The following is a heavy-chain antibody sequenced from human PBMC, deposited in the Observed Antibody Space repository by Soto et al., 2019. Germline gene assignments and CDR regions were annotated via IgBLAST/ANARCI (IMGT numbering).Heavy chain of an antibody. Sequence: GASVKVSCKASGYTFTSYGISWVRQAPGQGLEWMGWISAYNGNTNYAQKLQGRVTMTTDTSTSTAYMELRSLRSDDTAVYYCAGDRWSGYYDSSGYYYEYFQHWGQGTLVTVSS. D-gene: IGHD3-22*01. CDR3: AGDRWSGYYDSSGYYYEYFQH. V-gene: IGHV1-18*04. CDR2: ISAYNGNT. J-gene: IGHJ1*01. CDR1: GYTFTSYG.